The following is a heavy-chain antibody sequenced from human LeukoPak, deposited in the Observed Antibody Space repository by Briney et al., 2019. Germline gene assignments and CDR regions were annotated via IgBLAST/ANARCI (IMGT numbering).Heavy chain of an antibody. Sequence: SETLSLTCTVSGGSISSYYWSWIRQPPGKGLEWIGYIYYSGSTNYNPSLKSRVTISVDTSKNQFSLKLSSVTAADTAVYYYARGDVLVEGYFDYWGQGTLVTVSS. CDR1: GGSISSYY. V-gene: IGHV4-59*01. CDR2: IYYSGST. CDR3: ARGDVLVEGYFDY. J-gene: IGHJ4*02. D-gene: IGHD2-2*01.